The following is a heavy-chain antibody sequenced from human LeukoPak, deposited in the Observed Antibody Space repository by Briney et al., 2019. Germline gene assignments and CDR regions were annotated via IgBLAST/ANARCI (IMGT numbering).Heavy chain of an antibody. CDR3: ARDTGYTRQNWFDP. CDR1: GYTFTSYG. J-gene: IGHJ5*02. V-gene: IGHV1-18*01. Sequence: ASVKVSCKASGYTFTSYGISWVRQAPGQGLERMGWISAYNGNTNYAQKLQGRVTMTTDTSTSTAYMELRSLRSDDTAVYYCARDTGYTRQNWFDPWGQGTLVTVSS. D-gene: IGHD6-13*01. CDR2: ISAYNGNT.